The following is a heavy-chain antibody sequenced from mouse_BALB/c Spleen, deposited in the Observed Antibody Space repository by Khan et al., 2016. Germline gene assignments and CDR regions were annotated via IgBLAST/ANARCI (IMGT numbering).Heavy chain of an antibody. J-gene: IGHJ2*01. CDR3: ARSPYVFDY. CDR2: IDPENGNS. D-gene: IGHD2-14*01. CDR1: GFNIKDYY. Sequence: VRLQQSGAELVRPGALVKLTCKASGFNIKDYYMHWVKQRPEQGLEWIGWIDPENGNSIYDPKFQGKASITADTSSNTAYLQVNSLTSEDTAVYYCARSPYVFDYWGQGTTLTVSS. V-gene: IGHV14-1*02.